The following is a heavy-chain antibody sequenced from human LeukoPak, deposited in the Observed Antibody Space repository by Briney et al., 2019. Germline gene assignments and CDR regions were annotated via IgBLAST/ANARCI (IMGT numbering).Heavy chain of an antibody. V-gene: IGHV3-21*01. CDR3: AGDYGGNPKTHPDY. J-gene: IGHJ4*02. D-gene: IGHD4-23*01. CDR2: ISSSSSYI. CDR1: GFTFSSYS. Sequence: PGGSLRLSCAASGFTFSSYSMNWVRQAPGKGLEWVSSISSSSSYIYYADSVKGRFTISRDNAKNSLYLQMNSLRAEDTAVYYCAGDYGGNPKTHPDYWGQGTLVTVSS.